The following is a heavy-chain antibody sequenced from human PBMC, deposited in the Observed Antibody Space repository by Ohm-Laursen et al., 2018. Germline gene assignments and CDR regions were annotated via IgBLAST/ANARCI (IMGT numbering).Heavy chain of an antibody. Sequence: GTLSLTCTVSGGSISSYYWSWIRQPPGKGLEWIGYIYYSGSTNYNPSLKSRVTISKDTSKNQFSLKLTSVTAADTAVYYCARIFYGDSDYFDYWGLGTLVPVSS. D-gene: IGHD4-17*01. CDR2: IYYSGST. CDR3: ARIFYGDSDYFDY. V-gene: IGHV4-59*01. J-gene: IGHJ4*02. CDR1: GGSISSYY.